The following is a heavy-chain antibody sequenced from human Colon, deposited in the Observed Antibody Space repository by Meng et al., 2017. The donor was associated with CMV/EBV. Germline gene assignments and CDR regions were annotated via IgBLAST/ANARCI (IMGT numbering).Heavy chain of an antibody. J-gene: IGHJ5*02. Sequence: GGSLRLSCAASGFAFSYSEMNWVRQAPGKGLEWVAYISSSGRDIYYADSVKGRFTISRGNAKNSLYLQMNSLRAEDSAIYYCAKEGVGRGDPFDHWGQGTLVTVSS. V-gene: IGHV3-48*03. CDR1: GFAFSYSE. D-gene: IGHD3-3*01. CDR2: ISSSGRDI. CDR3: AKEGVGRGDPFDH.